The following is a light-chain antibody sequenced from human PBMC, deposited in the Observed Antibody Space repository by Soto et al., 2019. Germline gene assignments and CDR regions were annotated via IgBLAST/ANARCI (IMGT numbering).Light chain of an antibody. V-gene: IGKV3-20*01. CDR2: GAS. CDR3: QQHGSSPIT. Sequence: EIVLTQYPGAQSFFPGGRAARSCRASRSVTNNYLAWHQQKPGQTPRLLIYGASSRATGIPDRFSGSGSGTDFTLTISRLEPEDFAVYYCQQHGSSPITFGQGTRLEIK. CDR1: RSVTNNY. J-gene: IGKJ5*01.